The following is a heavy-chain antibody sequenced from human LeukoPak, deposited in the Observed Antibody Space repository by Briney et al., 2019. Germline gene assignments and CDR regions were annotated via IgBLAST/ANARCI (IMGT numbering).Heavy chain of an antibody. J-gene: IGHJ4*02. D-gene: IGHD6-19*01. CDR1: GGSISSSNYY. V-gene: IGHV4-39*01. Sequence: SETLSLTCTVSGGSISSSNYYWGWIRQPPGEGLEWIGSIYYSGSTYYNPSLKNRVTIAVDTSKNQFSLKLRSVTAAVTAVYYCARHGRITVAGKRNTFDNWGQGTLVTVSS. CDR3: ARHGRITVAGKRNTFDN. CDR2: IYYSGST.